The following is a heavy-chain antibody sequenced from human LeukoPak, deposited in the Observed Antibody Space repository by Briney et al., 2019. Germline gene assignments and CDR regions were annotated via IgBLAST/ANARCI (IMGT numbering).Heavy chain of an antibody. CDR1: GYTFTGYY. V-gene: IGHV1-2*02. D-gene: IGHD3-22*01. CDR3: ARDGSGWRSNAGWFDP. Sequence: GASVKVSCKASGYTFTGYYMHWVRQAPGQGLEWMGWINPNSGATNYAQKFQGRVTMTRDTSISTVYMELSRLRSDDTAVYYCARDGSGWRSNAGWFDPWGQGTLVTVSS. J-gene: IGHJ5*02. CDR2: INPNSGAT.